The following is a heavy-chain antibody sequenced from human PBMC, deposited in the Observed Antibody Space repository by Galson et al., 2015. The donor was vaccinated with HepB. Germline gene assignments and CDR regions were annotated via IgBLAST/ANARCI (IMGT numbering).Heavy chain of an antibody. J-gene: IGHJ6*02. V-gene: IGHV3-23*01. CDR2: ISGSGGST. D-gene: IGHD4-17*01. CDR1: GFTFSSYA. Sequence: SLRLSCAASGFTFSSYAMSWVRQAPGKGLEWVSAISGSGGSTYYADSVKGRFTISRDNSKNTLYLQMNSLRAEDTAVYYCALLHGDYEVGFDYYGMDVWGQGTTVTVSS. CDR3: ALLHGDYEVGFDYYGMDV.